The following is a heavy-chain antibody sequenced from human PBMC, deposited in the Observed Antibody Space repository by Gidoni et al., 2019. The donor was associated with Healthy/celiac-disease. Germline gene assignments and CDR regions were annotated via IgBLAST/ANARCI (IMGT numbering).Heavy chain of an antibody. CDR2: INPSGGST. V-gene: IGHV1-46*01. J-gene: IGHJ4*02. D-gene: IGHD3-10*01. Sequence: QVQLVQSGAEVTKPGASVKVSCKASGYTVTSYYMHWLRQAPGQGLEWMGIINPSGGSTSYAQKFQGRVTMTRDTSTSTVYMELSSVRSEDTAVYYCARARGGFGRRYFDYWGQGTLVTVSS. CDR3: ARARGGFGRRYFDY. CDR1: GYTVTSYY.